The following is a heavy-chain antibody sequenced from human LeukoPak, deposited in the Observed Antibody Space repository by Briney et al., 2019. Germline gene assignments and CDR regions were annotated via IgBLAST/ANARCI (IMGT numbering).Heavy chain of an antibody. CDR2: IFPGDSDT. CDR3: ARRSRYCTTASCYTVFDY. V-gene: IGHV5-51*01. Sequence: GESLKISCEASGYTFINYWIGWVRQMPGKGLEWMGIIFPGDSDTRYSPSFQGQVTISADKSISTAYLQWSSLKASDTAIYHCARRSRYCTTASCYTVFDYWGQGTLVTVSS. D-gene: IGHD2-2*02. J-gene: IGHJ4*02. CDR1: GYTFINYW.